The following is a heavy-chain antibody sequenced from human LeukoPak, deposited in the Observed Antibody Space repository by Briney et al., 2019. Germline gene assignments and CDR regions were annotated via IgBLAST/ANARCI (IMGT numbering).Heavy chain of an antibody. CDR2: ISSSSSYI. CDR1: GFTFSSYS. Sequence: GGSLRLSCAASGFTFSSYSMNWVRQAPGRGLEWVSSISSSSSYIYYADSVKGRFTISRDNSKNTLYLEMNSLRAEDTAVYYCAKAPGYSSSEFDYWGQGTPVTVSS. D-gene: IGHD6-13*01. V-gene: IGHV3-21*04. CDR3: AKAPGYSSSEFDY. J-gene: IGHJ4*02.